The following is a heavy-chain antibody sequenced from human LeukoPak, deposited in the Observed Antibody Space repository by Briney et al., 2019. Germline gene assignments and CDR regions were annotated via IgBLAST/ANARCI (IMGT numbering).Heavy chain of an antibody. V-gene: IGHV1-69*04. J-gene: IGHJ4*02. CDR1: GGTFSSHD. Sequence: SVKLSCKASGGTFSSHDISWVRQAPGQGLEWMGRIIPIFGIANYAQKFQGRVTITADKSTSTAYMELSSLRSEDTAVYYCATGRPDRNFDYWGQGTLVTVSS. CDR3: ATGRPDRNFDY. D-gene: IGHD6-6*01. CDR2: IIPIFGIA.